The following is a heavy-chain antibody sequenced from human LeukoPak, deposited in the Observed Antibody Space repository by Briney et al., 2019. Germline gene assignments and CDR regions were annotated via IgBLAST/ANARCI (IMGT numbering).Heavy chain of an antibody. CDR2: IKYDGSAT. CDR3: VSGSLQSGYNFDY. Sequence: GGSLRLSYAASGFTFSNYWMHWIRQVPGKGLVWVSHIKYDGSATNYADSVKGRFTISRDNAKNTLYLQMNSLRAEDTAVYYCVSGSLQSGYNFDYWGQGALVTVSS. D-gene: IGHD3-3*01. CDR1: GFTFSNYW. J-gene: IGHJ4*02. V-gene: IGHV3-74*01.